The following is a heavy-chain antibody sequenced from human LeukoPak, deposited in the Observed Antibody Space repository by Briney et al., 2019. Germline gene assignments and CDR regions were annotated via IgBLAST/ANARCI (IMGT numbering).Heavy chain of an antibody. Sequence: SGRSLGLSCAASGFTFSSYSMNWVRQAPGKGLEWVSSISSSSSYIYYADSVKGRFTISRDNAKNSLYLQMNSLRPEDSGIYYCARDEYNNYGSGSWFDPWGLGTLVTVSS. D-gene: IGHD2-2*03. CDR1: GFTFSSYS. CDR2: ISSSSSYI. V-gene: IGHV3-21*01. CDR3: ARDEYNNYGSGSWFDP. J-gene: IGHJ5*02.